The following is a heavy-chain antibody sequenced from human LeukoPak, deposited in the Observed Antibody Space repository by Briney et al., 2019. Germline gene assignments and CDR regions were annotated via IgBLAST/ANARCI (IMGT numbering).Heavy chain of an antibody. J-gene: IGHJ4*02. V-gene: IGHV2-5*02. D-gene: IGHD3-10*01. CDR3: GRHYGSGSYYNPIDY. CDR2: IYWDDDK. CDR1: GFSLSTSGVG. Sequence: KESGPTLVKPTQTLTLTCAFSGFSLSTSGVGVGWIRQPPGKALEWLALIYWDDDKRYSPSLKSRLTITKDTSKNQVVLTMTNMDPVDTATYYCGRHYGSGSYYNPIDYWGQGTLVTVSS.